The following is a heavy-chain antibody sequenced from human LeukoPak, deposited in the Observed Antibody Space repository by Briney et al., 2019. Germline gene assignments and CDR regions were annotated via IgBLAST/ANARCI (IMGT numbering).Heavy chain of an antibody. CDR1: GFTFGYHA. Sequence: QPGRSLRLSCTASGFTFGYHAINWVRQAPGRGLEWVGFIRSQAYSGTTEYATSVKDRFTISRDDSKSIAYLQMNSLKTEDTAVYYCTRDIISISQPYYFDYWGQGTLVTVSS. D-gene: IGHD2-2*01. CDR3: TRDIISISQPYYFDY. CDR2: IRSQAYSGTT. J-gene: IGHJ4*02. V-gene: IGHV3-49*04.